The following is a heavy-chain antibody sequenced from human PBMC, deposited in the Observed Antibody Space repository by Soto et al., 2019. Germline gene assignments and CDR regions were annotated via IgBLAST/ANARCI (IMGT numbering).Heavy chain of an antibody. V-gene: IGHV4-59*08. CDR3: ARQGSYSLRD. Sequence: QVQLQESGPGLVKPSETLSLTCTVSGGSISSYYWSWIRQPPGKGLEWIGYIYYSGSTNYNPSRKSRVTISVDTSKNQFSLRLSSVTAADTAVYYCARQGSYSLRDWGQGTLVTVSS. CDR2: IYYSGST. J-gene: IGHJ4*02. CDR1: GGSISSYY. D-gene: IGHD1-26*01.